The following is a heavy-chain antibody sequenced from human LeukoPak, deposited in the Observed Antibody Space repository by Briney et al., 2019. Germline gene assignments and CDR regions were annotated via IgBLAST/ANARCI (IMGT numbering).Heavy chain of an antibody. CDR2: VSGSGVTT. D-gene: IGHD1-26*01. CDR1: GFTFSSYG. J-gene: IGHJ4*02. Sequence: GGSLRLSCAASGFTFSSYGMSWVRQAPGKGLEWVSTVSGSGVTTYYAASVKGRFTISRDNSKNTLYLQMNSLRAEDTAVYYCAKDTRLWTVGAGDYWGQGTLVTVSS. CDR3: AKDTRLWTVGAGDY. V-gene: IGHV3-23*01.